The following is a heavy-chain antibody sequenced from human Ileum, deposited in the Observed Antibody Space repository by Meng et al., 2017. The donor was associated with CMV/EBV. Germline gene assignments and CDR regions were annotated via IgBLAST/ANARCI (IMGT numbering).Heavy chain of an antibody. CDR3: AKSSRQEYQLLLDF. CDR1: GFTFSSYA. V-gene: IGHV3-30-3*02. Sequence: GESLKISCAASGFTFSSYAMHWVRQAPGKGLEWVAVISYDGSNKYYADSVKGRFTISRDNSENTLYLQMNSLRVDDTAVYFCAKSSRQEYQLLLDFWGQGTLVTVSS. D-gene: IGHD2-2*01. J-gene: IGHJ4*02. CDR2: ISYDGSNK.